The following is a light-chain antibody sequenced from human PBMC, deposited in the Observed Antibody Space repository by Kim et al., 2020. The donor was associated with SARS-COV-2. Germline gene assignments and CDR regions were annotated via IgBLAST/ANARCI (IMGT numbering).Light chain of an antibody. V-gene: IGKV3-15*01. Sequence: SPGERATLSGRASQSINCRLAWYQQTPGQAPRLLIYGAYTRATGVPARFSGSGSETEFTLTISSLQSEDFAIDYCQQYNDWPPYSFGQWTKVDIK. CDR3: QQYNDWPPYS. CDR1: QSINCR. CDR2: GAY. J-gene: IGKJ1*01.